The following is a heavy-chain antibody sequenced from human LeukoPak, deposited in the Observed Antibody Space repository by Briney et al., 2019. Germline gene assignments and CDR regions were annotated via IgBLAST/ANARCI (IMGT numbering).Heavy chain of an antibody. D-gene: IGHD2-2*01. CDR2: FYASGST. CDR3: AVGNCPTTSCYPGVAFDI. V-gene: IGHV4-61*02. Sequence: SQTLSLTCTVSGVSISSGGYFWSWIRQPAGKGLEWIGRFYASGSTNYNPSLQSRVTISVDTSKNQFSLKLTSVTAADTAVYYCAVGNCPTTSCYPGVAFDIWGQGTMVTVSS. CDR1: GVSISSGGYF. J-gene: IGHJ3*02.